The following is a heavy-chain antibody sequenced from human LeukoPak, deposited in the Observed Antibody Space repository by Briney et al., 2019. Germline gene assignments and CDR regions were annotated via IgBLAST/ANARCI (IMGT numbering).Heavy chain of an antibody. CDR1: GYTFTSYG. D-gene: IGHD3-3*01. CDR3: AREHRPRGFWSSYYSKTYDAFDI. V-gene: IGHV1-18*01. Sequence: ASVKVSCKASGYTFTSYGISWVRQAPGQGLEWMGWISAYNGNTNYAQKFQGRVTITTDESTSTAYMELSSLTSEDTAVYYCAREHRPRGFWSSYYSKTYDAFDIWGQGTMVTVSS. J-gene: IGHJ3*02. CDR2: ISAYNGNT.